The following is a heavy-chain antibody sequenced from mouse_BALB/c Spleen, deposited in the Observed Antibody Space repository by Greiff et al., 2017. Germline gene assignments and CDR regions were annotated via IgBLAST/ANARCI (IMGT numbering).Heavy chain of an antibody. Sequence: EVKLVESGGDLVKPGGSLKLSCAASGFTFSSYGMSWVRQTPDKRLEWVATISSGGSYTYYPDSVKGRFTISRDNAKNTLYLQMSSLKSEDTAMYYCASLPLYYGSSSAWFAYWGQGTLVTVSA. CDR1: GFTFSSYG. CDR2: ISSGGSYT. D-gene: IGHD1-1*01. J-gene: IGHJ3*01. V-gene: IGHV5-6*01. CDR3: ASLPLYYGSSSAWFAY.